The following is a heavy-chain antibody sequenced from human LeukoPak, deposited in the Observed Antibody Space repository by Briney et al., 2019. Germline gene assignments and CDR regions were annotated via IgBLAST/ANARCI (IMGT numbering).Heavy chain of an antibody. CDR3: ASADYDMAVDI. D-gene: IGHD3-9*01. Sequence: SETLSLTCTVSGGSLSSGGYNWSWIRQHPGKGLEWTGYIYYSGSTDYNPSLRGRFTMSVATSKNQFSLKLSLLPAAHTAVYYCASADYDMAVDIWGQGTMVTVSS. J-gene: IGHJ3*02. CDR1: GGSLSSGGYN. CDR2: IYYSGST. V-gene: IGHV4-31*03.